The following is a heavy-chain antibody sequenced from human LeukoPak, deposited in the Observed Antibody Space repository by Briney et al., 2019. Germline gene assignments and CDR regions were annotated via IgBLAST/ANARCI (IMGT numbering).Heavy chain of an antibody. D-gene: IGHD4-17*01. CDR2: ISSNGGST. CDR3: ARDLGGDDDY. J-gene: IGHJ4*02. V-gene: IGHV3-64*02. Sequence: GGSLRLSCAVSGFTFSSYAMHWVRQAPGKGLEYVSAISSNGGSTYYADSVKGRFTISRDNSKNTLYLQMGSLRAEDMAVYYCARDLGGDDDYWGQGTLVTVSS. CDR1: GFTFSSYA.